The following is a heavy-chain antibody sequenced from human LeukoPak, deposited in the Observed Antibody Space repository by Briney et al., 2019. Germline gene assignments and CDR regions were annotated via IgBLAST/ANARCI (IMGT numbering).Heavy chain of an antibody. V-gene: IGHV3-30*02. Sequence: GGSLRLSCAASGFTFSSYGMHWVRQAPGKGLEWVAFIRYDGSNKYYADSVKGRFTISRDNSKNTLYLQMNSLRAEDTAVYYCARASWGSAMVLAATASDFWGQGTLVTVSS. CDR1: GFTFSSYG. CDR2: IRYDGSNK. D-gene: IGHD2-15*01. CDR3: ARASWGSAMVLAATASDF. J-gene: IGHJ4*02.